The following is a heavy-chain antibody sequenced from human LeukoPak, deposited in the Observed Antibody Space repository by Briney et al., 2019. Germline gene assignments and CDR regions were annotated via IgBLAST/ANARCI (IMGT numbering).Heavy chain of an antibody. J-gene: IGHJ4*02. CDR2: ISYDGSNK. CDR3: AEDQKLQPFHY. D-gene: IGHD2-15*01. CDR1: GFTFSSYG. V-gene: IGHV3-30*18. Sequence: PGGSLRLSCAASGFTFSSYGMHWVRQAPGKGLEWVAVISYDGSNKYYADSVKGRFTISRDNSKNTLYLQMNSLRLDDTSVYYCAEDQKLQPFHYWGQGTLVTVSS.